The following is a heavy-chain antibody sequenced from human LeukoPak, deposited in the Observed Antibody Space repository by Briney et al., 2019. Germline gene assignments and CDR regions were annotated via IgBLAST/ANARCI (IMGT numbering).Heavy chain of an antibody. CDR3: ARVLPQWLARYYFDY. Sequence: NPSETLSLTCTVSGDSISSSSYYWGWIRQPPGKGLEWIGTIYYSGSTYYNPSLESRVTISIDTSKNQFSLKLNSVTAADTAVYYCARVLPQWLARYYFDYWGQGSLVTVSS. CDR1: GDSISSSSYY. V-gene: IGHV4-39*01. D-gene: IGHD6-19*01. CDR2: IYYSGST. J-gene: IGHJ4*02.